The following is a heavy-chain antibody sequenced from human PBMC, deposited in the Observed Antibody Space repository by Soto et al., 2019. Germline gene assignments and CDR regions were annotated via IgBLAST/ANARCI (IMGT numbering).Heavy chain of an antibody. CDR2: ISDSGFDT. CDR1: GFTFDDFG. Sequence: PGGSLRLSCAASGFTFDDFGMSWVRLAPGKGLEWVSAISDSGFDTYPADSVQGRFSISRDNSKNTLYLQMNSLRAEDTAVYYCARTMTTVVTTFDYWGQGTLVTVSS. D-gene: IGHD4-17*01. CDR3: ARTMTTVVTTFDY. J-gene: IGHJ4*02. V-gene: IGHV3-23*01.